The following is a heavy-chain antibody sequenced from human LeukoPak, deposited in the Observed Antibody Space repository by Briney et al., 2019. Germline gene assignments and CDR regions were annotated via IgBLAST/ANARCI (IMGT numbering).Heavy chain of an antibody. D-gene: IGHD4-17*01. CDR3: AKSGPDFGDLPSEYYFDF. V-gene: IGHV3-33*06. CDR2: IWYDGSNK. Sequence: GGSLRLSCAASGFSFSTYAMHWVRQAPGKGLEWVSAIWYDGSNKFYADSVKGRFTISRDSSKNTLFLQMNGLRAEDTAVYYCAKSGPDFGDLPSEYYFDFWGQGTLVTVSS. CDR1: GFSFSTYA. J-gene: IGHJ4*02.